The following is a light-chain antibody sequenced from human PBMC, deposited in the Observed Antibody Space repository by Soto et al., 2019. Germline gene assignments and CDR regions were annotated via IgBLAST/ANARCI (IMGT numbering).Light chain of an antibody. CDR2: DVD. V-gene: IGLV2-11*01. CDR1: SSDIGGYNC. CDR3: CSNAGRPDV. Sequence: QSALTQPRSVSGSPGQSVAISCTGTSSDIGGYNCVSWYQQHPGKAPKVMIYDVDKRPSGVPDRFSGSKSGNTASLTISDLQTEDEADYYCCSNAGRPDVFGTGTKLTVL. J-gene: IGLJ1*01.